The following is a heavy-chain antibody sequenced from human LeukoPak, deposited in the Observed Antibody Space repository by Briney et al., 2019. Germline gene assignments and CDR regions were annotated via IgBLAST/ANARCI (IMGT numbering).Heavy chain of an antibody. Sequence: GGSLRLSCAASGFTVSSNYMSWVRQAPGKGLEWVSVIYSGGSTYYADSVKGRFTISRDNSKNTLYLQMNSLRAEDTAVYYCARWRGLIGSGYYYGMDVWGQGATVTVSS. J-gene: IGHJ6*02. CDR3: ARWRGLIGSGYYYGMDV. CDR1: GFTVSSNY. CDR2: IYSGGST. D-gene: IGHD3-3*01. V-gene: IGHV3-53*01.